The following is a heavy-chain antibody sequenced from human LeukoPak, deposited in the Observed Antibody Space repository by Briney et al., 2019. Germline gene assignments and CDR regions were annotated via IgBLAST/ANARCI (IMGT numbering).Heavy chain of an antibody. V-gene: IGHV1-18*01. CDR2: INAYNGDT. J-gene: IGHJ6*03. CDR1: GYTFTHYG. D-gene: IGHD2-2*01. Sequence: ASVTVSYKASGYTFTHYGVSWVRQAPGQGLEWMGWINAYNGDTHYAQNLQGRLTMTTDTSTSTAFMELRSLRPDDTAVYYCARWGLVAPGTYYYYYMDVWGRGTTVTVSS. CDR3: ARWGLVAPGTYYYYYMDV.